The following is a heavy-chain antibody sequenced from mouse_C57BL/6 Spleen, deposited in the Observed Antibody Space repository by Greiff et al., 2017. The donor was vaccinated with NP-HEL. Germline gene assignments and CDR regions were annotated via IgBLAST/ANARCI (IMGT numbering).Heavy chain of an antibody. J-gene: IGHJ4*01. Sequence: QVQLQQPGAELVKPGASVKLSCKASGYTFTSYWMQWVKQRPGQGLEWIGEIDPSDSYTNYNQKFKGKATLTVDTSSSTAYMQLSSLTSEDSAVYYCAANYVAMDYWGQGTSVTVSS. CDR3: AANYVAMDY. V-gene: IGHV1-50*01. CDR1: GYTFTSYW. CDR2: IDPSDSYT.